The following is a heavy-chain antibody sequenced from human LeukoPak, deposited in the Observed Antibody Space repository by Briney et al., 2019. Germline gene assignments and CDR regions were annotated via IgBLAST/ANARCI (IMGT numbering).Heavy chain of an antibody. CDR3: ARGAYTLRAFYYYYGMDV. V-gene: IGHV1-18*01. D-gene: IGHD3-16*01. Sequence: ASVTVSCKASGYTFTSYGISWVGQAPGQGGGGMGWISAYNGNTNYAQKLQGRVTMTTDTSTSTAYMELRSLRSDDTAVYYCARGAYTLRAFYYYYGMDVWGQGPTVTVSS. CDR2: ISAYNGNT. CDR1: GYTFTSYG. J-gene: IGHJ6*02.